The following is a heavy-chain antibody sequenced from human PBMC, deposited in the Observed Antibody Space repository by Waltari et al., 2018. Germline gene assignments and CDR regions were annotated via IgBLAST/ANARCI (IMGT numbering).Heavy chain of an antibody. CDR3: AREFIRSNWYQTY. V-gene: IGHV1-69*04. J-gene: IGHJ4*02. D-gene: IGHD6-13*01. Sequence: QVQLVQSGAEVKKPGSSVRVSCKASGGTFTTYTINWIRQAPGQGLEWVGKIIPILNVVDYAQRFQDRVTITADKSTNTAYMELNSLGSDDTAVYFCAREFIRSNWYQTYWGRGALVTVSS. CDR1: GGTFTTYT. CDR2: IIPILNVV.